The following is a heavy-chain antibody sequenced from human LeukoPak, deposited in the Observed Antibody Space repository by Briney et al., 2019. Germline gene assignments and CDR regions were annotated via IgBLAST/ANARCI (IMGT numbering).Heavy chain of an antibody. CDR2: ISGSGGST. J-gene: IGHJ6*03. Sequence: PGGSLRLSCAASGFTFSSYAMSWVRQAPGKGLEWVSPISGSGGSTYFADSVKGRFTISRDNSKNTLYLQMNSLRAEDTAVYYCAKGAAGRRDLYYYYYMDVWGKGTTVTVSS. CDR1: GFTFSSYA. D-gene: IGHD6-13*01. V-gene: IGHV3-23*01. CDR3: AKGAAGRRDLYYYYYMDV.